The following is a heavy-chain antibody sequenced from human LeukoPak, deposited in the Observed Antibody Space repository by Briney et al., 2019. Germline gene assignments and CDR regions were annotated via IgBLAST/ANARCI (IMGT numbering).Heavy chain of an antibody. J-gene: IGHJ6*03. D-gene: IGHD2-2*01. CDR1: GDSVSSNSAA. CDR3: ARDLFGEYCSSTSCLRSGYGGYYYYYMDV. CDR2: TYYRSKWYH. Sequence: SQTLSLTCAISGDSVSSNSAAWNWIRQSPSRGLEWLGRTYYRSKWYHDYAVSVKSRITINPDTSKNQFSLQLNSVTPEDTAVYYCARDLFGEYCSSTSCLRSGYGGYYYYYMDVWGKGTTVTVSS. V-gene: IGHV6-1*01.